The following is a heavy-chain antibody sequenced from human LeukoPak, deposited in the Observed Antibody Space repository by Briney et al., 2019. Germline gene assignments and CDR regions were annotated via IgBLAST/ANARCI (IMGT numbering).Heavy chain of an antibody. Sequence: GESLKISCKGSGYSFTSCWIGWVRQMPGKGLEWMGIIYPGDSDTRYSPSFQGQVTISADKSISTAYLQWSSLKASDTAMYYCVRHRIVGATTMVDDFDIWGQGTMVTVSS. D-gene: IGHD1-26*01. CDR2: IYPGDSDT. CDR1: GYSFTSCW. V-gene: IGHV5-51*01. J-gene: IGHJ3*02. CDR3: VRHRIVGATTMVDDFDI.